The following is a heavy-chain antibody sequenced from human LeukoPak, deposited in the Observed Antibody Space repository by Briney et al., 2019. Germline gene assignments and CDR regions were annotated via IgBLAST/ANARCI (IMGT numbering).Heavy chain of an antibody. CDR1: GYTFTSYG. CDR2: ISAYNGNT. V-gene: IGHV1-18*01. CDR3: ASYSGYDSWSDAFDI. D-gene: IGHD5-12*01. Sequence: GASVKVSCKASGYTFTSYGISWVRQAPGQGLEWMGWISAYNGNTNYAQKLKGRVTMTTDTSTSTAYMELRSLRSDDTAVYYCASYSGYDSWSDAFDIWGQGTMVTVSS. J-gene: IGHJ3*02.